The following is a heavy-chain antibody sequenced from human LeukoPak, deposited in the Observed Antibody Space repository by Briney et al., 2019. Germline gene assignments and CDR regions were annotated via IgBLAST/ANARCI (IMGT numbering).Heavy chain of an antibody. CDR3: ARSGGAYSNYYFVIDP. CDR2: IIPILGIA. D-gene: IGHD4-4*01. V-gene: IGHV1-69*04. CDR1: GGTFSSYA. J-gene: IGHJ5*02. Sequence: ASVKVSCKASGGTFSSYAISWVRQAPGQGLEWMGRIIPILGIANYAQKSQGRVTITADKSTSTAYMELSSLRSEDTAVYYCARSGGAYSNYYFVIDPWGQGTLVTVSS.